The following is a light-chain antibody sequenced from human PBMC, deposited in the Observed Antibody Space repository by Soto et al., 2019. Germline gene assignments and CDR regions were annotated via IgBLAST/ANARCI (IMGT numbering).Light chain of an antibody. Sequence: DLQLTQSPSFLSASVGDRVTITCRASQGISSYLAWYQQKPGKAPNLLIYAASTLQSGVPSRFSGSGSGTEFTLTISSLQPEDFATYYCQQLNSYPQTFGQGTKLEIK. V-gene: IGKV1-9*01. J-gene: IGKJ2*01. CDR1: QGISSY. CDR2: AAS. CDR3: QQLNSYPQT.